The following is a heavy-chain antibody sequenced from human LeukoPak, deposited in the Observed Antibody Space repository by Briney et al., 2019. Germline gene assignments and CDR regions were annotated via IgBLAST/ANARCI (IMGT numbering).Heavy chain of an antibody. V-gene: IGHV3-23*01. D-gene: IGHD1-26*01. J-gene: IGHJ4*02. CDR2: ISGSGDST. CDR1: GFTFSSYA. Sequence: GGSLRLSCAASGFTFSSYAMSWVRQAPGKGLEWVSAISGSGDSTYYADSVKGRFTISRDNSKNTLYLQMNSLRVEDTAVYYTAKDPRSGNYPSRQYYFDYWGQGALVTVSS. CDR3: AKDPRSGNYPSRQYYFDY.